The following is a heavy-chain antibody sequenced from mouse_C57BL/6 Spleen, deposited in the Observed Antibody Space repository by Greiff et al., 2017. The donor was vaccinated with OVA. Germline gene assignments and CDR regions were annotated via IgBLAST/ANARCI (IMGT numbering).Heavy chain of an antibody. CDR2: IWWDDDK. CDR3: ARAIYYYGSSFYFDY. CDR1: GFSLSTFGMG. J-gene: IGHJ2*01. D-gene: IGHD1-1*01. Sequence: QVTLKESGPGILQPSQTLSLTCSFSGFSLSTFGMGVGWIRQPSGKGLEWLAHIWWDDDKYYNPALKSRLTISKDTSKNQVFLKIANVDTADTATYYCARAIYYYGSSFYFDYWGQGTTLTVSS. V-gene: IGHV8-8*01.